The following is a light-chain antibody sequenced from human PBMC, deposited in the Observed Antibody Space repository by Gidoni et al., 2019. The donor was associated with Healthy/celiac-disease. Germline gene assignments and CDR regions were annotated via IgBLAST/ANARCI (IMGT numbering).Light chain of an antibody. Sequence: SYELTQPASVSVSPGQTASITCSGDKLGDKYACWYQQQPGQSPVLVIYQDSKRPSGTPERFSGSNSGNTATLTISGTQAMDEADYYCQAWDSSTVVFGGGTKLTVL. CDR1: KLGDKY. CDR3: QAWDSSTVV. V-gene: IGLV3-1*01. J-gene: IGLJ2*01. CDR2: QDS.